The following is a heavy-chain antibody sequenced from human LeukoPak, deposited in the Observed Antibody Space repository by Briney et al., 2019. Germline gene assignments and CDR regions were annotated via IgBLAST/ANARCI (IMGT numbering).Heavy chain of an antibody. D-gene: IGHD2-15*01. CDR3: ARNLGYSSGEKCYYFDP. V-gene: IGHV3-11*04. J-gene: IGHJ5*02. Sequence: GGSLRLSCAASGFTFSDYYMSWIRQAPGKGLEWISYITNTGTTIKYADSVKGRFTISRDNAKNSLYLQMTSLRAEDTAVYYCARNLGYSSGEKCYYFDPWGQGTLVTVSS. CDR1: GFTFSDYY. CDR2: ITNTGTTI.